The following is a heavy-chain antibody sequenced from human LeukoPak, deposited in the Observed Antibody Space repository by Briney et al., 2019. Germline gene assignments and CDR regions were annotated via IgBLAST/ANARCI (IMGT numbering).Heavy chain of an antibody. CDR2: IYYTGST. D-gene: IGHD6-13*01. CDR1: GGSISSYY. Sequence: PETLSLTCTVSGGSISSYYWSWIRQPPGKGLEWIGYIYYTGSTNYNPSLKSRVTMSVDTSKNQFSLKLSSVTAADTAVYYCARRGYSSSWYDYWGQGTLVTVSS. V-gene: IGHV4-59*08. J-gene: IGHJ4*02. CDR3: ARRGYSSSWYDY.